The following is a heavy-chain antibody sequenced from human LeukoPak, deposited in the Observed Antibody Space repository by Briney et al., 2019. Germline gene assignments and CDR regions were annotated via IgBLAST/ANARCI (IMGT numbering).Heavy chain of an antibody. J-gene: IGHJ5*02. V-gene: IGHV4-34*01. CDR3: ARHVVPDIVVVPAAIDWWFDP. D-gene: IGHD2-2*01. CDR2: INHSGST. Sequence: SETLSLICAVYGGSFSGYYWSWIRQPPGKGLEWIGEINHSGSTNYNPSLKSRVTISVDTSKNQFSLMLSSVTAADTAVYYCARHVVPDIVVVPAAIDWWFDPWGQGTLVTVSS. CDR1: GGSFSGYY.